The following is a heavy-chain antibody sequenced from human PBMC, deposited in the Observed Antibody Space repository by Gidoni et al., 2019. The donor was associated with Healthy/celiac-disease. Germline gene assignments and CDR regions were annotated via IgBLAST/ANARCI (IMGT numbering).Heavy chain of an antibody. V-gene: IGHV3-9*01. CDR1: GFTCDDYA. Sequence: EVQLVESGGGLVQPGRSLRLSCAASGFTCDDYAMHWVRQAPGKGLEWVSGISWNSGSIGYADSVKGRFTISRDNAKNSLYLQMNSLRAEDTALYYCVKADAFDIWGQGTMVTVSS. CDR2: ISWNSGSI. CDR3: VKADAFDI. J-gene: IGHJ3*02.